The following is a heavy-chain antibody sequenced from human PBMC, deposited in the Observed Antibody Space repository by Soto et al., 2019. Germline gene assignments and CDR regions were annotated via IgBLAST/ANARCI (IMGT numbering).Heavy chain of an antibody. CDR3: ARVDSSGCSEY. Sequence: GESLKISCKGSGYSFTSYWIGWVRQMPGKGLECMGFIYPGDSDTTYSPSFQGHVTISADKYSSTAYLQWSSLKASDTAMYYCARVDSSGCSEYWGQGPMVTVS. CDR2: IYPGDSDT. J-gene: IGHJ4*02. V-gene: IGHV5-51*01. CDR1: GYSFTSYW. D-gene: IGHD6-25*01.